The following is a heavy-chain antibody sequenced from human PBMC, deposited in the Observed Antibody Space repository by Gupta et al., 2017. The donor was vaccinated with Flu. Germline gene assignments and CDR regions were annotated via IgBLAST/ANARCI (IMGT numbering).Heavy chain of an antibody. D-gene: IGHD4-17*01. J-gene: IGHJ5*02. CDR1: GGSISGSY. CDR3: ARAPDGDNCFDD. Sequence: QVQLQESGPGLVRPSETLSLTCTVSGGSISGSYWSWLRQSPGKGLEWIGRIRDTGDTTYNPSRRRRVTLSLDTSKNQCSRKLNSVTAADTARYYCARAPDGDNCFDDWGQGTQVTVSS. V-gene: IGHV4-4*07. CDR2: IRDTGDT.